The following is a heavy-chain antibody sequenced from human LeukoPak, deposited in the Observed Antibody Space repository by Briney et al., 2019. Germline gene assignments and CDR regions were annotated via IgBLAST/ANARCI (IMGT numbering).Heavy chain of an antibody. V-gene: IGHV1-18*01. Sequence: ASVKVSCKASDYTFTSYGISWVRQAPGQGLEWMGWISAYNGNTNYAQKLQGRVTMTTDTSTSTAYMELRSLRSDDTAVYYCARVISHGTTVTDFDYWGQGTLVTVSS. CDR1: DYTFTSYG. CDR2: ISAYNGNT. D-gene: IGHD4-17*01. J-gene: IGHJ4*02. CDR3: ARVISHGTTVTDFDY.